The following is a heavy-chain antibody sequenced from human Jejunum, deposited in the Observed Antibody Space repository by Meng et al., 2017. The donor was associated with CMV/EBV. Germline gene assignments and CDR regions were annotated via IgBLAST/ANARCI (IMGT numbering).Heavy chain of an antibody. J-gene: IGHJ3*02. CDR2: IYSGSST. CDR3: ARRKYGSNDYYHHAFDI. D-gene: IGHD3-22*01. Sequence: FTVSSNYMSWIRQAPGRGLEWVSVIYSGSSTCYADSVKDRFTISRDNSKNTLYLQMNSLRAEDTAVYYCARRKYGSNDYYHHAFDIWGQGTLVTVSS. CDR1: FTVSSNY. V-gene: IGHV3-66*02.